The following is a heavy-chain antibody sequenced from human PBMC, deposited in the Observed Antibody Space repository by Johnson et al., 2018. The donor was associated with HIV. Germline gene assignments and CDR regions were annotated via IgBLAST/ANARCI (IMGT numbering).Heavy chain of an antibody. J-gene: IGHJ3*02. CDR1: GFTFSSYG. CDR3: ARLTGDEAFDI. D-gene: IGHD7-27*01. V-gene: IGHV3-23*04. Sequence: VQLVESGGGLVQPGGSLRLSCAASGFTFSSYGMSWVRQAPGKGLEWVSAMSGSDTTFYADSVKGRFTVSRDNFNNALYLQMNTLRAEDTAVYYWARLTGDEAFDIWGQGTMVTVSS. CDR2: MSGSDTT.